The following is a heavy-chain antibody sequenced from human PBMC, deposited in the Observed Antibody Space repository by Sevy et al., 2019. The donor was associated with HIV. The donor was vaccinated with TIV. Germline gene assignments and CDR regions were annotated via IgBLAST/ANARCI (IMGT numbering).Heavy chain of an antibody. J-gene: IGHJ4*02. D-gene: IGHD6-19*01. Sequence: SETLSLTCDVSGGSISSYFWSWFRQPPGKGLEWIGYIYYSGSIDYNPSLKSRLTISLDESKNHFSLKLSSVTAADTAVYYCARDRAVITRALGYWGQGTLVSASS. CDR1: GGSISSYF. CDR2: IYYSGSI. CDR3: ARDRAVITRALGY. V-gene: IGHV4-59*01.